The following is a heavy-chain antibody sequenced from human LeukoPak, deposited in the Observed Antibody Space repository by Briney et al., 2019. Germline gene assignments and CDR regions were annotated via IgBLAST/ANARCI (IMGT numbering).Heavy chain of an antibody. CDR3: ARVGNYYYYYYYMDV. J-gene: IGHJ6*03. D-gene: IGHD1-7*01. V-gene: IGHV3-11*01. CDR1: GFTFSAYY. Sequence: GGSLRLSCATSGFTFSAYYMIWIRQAPGKGLEWVSHISQSGSIIYYADSVKRRFTISRDNAGNSLYLQMNSLRAEDTALYYCARVGNYYYYYYYMDVWGKGTTVTVSS. CDR2: ISQSGSII.